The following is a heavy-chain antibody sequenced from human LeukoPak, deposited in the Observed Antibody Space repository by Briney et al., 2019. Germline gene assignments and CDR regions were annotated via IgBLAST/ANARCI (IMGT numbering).Heavy chain of an antibody. D-gene: IGHD3-10*01. J-gene: IGHJ3*02. CDR3: ARSDGYGLVGI. CDR1: GGSISSSSYY. CDR2: IYYSGST. V-gene: IGHV4-39*01. Sequence: PSETLSLTCTVSGGSISSSSYYWGWIRQPPGKGLEWIGSIYYSGSTYYNPSLKRRVTISVDTSKNQFSLKLSSVTAADTAVYYCARSDGYGLVGIWGQGTMVTVSS.